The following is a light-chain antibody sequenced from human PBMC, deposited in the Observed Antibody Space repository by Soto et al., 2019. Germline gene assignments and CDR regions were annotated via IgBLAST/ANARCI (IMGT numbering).Light chain of an antibody. CDR2: WAF. Sequence: DIVMTQSPDSLAVSLGERATINCKSSQSVLYSSNNKNYLAWYQQKPGQPPKLLIYWAFTREFGVPDRFSGSGSGTDCTITISSLQAEDVAVYYCQPYYSTPWTFGRGNKVEIK. CDR3: QPYYSTPWT. V-gene: IGKV4-1*01. J-gene: IGKJ1*01. CDR1: QSVLYSSNNKNY.